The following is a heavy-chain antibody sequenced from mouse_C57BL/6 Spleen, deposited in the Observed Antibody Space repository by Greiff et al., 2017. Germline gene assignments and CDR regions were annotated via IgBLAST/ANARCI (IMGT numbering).Heavy chain of an antibody. CDR2: ISSGSSTI. Sequence: EVKLMESGGGLVKPGGSLKLSCAASGFTFSDYGMHWVRQAPEKGLEWVAYISSGSSTIYYADTVKGRFTISRDNAKNTLFLQMTSLRSEDTAMYYCARNGWDYFDYWGQGTTLTVSS. J-gene: IGHJ2*01. CDR1: GFTFSDYG. CDR3: ARNGWDYFDY. D-gene: IGHD1-2*01. V-gene: IGHV5-17*01.